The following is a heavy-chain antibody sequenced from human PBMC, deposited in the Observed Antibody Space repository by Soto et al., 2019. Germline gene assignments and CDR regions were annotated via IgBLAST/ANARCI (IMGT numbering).Heavy chain of an antibody. D-gene: IGHD2-21*01. CDR1: GYTFTTYG. CDR2: ISGYENNT. J-gene: IGHJ3*02. V-gene: IGHV1-18*01. CDR3: ARDGPTIVAKDAFDI. Sequence: QGQLVQSGVEVKKPGASVKVSCKASGYTFTTYGISWVRQAPGQGLEWMGWISGYENNTDYAQKCQGRVTMTADTSTTTVYMDLRSLSSDDTAMYYCARDGPTIVAKDAFDIWGQGTMVTVSS.